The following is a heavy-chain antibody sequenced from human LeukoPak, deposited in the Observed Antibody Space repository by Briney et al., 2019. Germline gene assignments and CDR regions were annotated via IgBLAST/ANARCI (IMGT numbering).Heavy chain of an antibody. D-gene: IGHD6-19*01. V-gene: IGHV3-21*01. Sequence: GGSLRLSCAASGFTFSSYSMNWVRQAPGRGLEWVSSISSSSYIYYAGSVKGRFTISRDNAKNSLYLQMNSLRAEDTAVYYCAREYRSNAFDYWGQGTLVTVSS. CDR2: ISSSSYI. CDR1: GFTFSSYS. CDR3: AREYRSNAFDY. J-gene: IGHJ4*02.